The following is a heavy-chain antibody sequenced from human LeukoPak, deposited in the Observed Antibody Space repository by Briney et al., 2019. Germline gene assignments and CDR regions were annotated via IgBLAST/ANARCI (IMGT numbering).Heavy chain of an antibody. J-gene: IGHJ4*02. CDR3: ARYCSGGSCYPGVFDY. Sequence: ASVKVSCKASGYTFIDYAMHWVRQAPGQRLEWMGWINAGNGNTKYSQKFQGRVTITRDTSASTAYMELSSLRSEDTAVYYCARYCSGGSCYPGVFDYWGQGTLVTVSS. CDR2: INAGNGNT. CDR1: GYTFIDYA. V-gene: IGHV1-3*01. D-gene: IGHD2-15*01.